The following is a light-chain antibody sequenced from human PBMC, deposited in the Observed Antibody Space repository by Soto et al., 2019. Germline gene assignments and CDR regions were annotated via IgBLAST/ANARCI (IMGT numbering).Light chain of an antibody. CDR1: QSISSD. J-gene: IGKJ1*01. CDR3: QHSDSKPGT. Sequence: DIQMTQSPSSLSASVGDRVSITCRASQSISSDLNWYQKRPGQAPSLIIYAVSTLQSGVQSRITGSGSGTDFNLTISSLQPDDFAIDYFQHSDSKPGTFGQGTMVE. V-gene: IGKV1-39*01. CDR2: AVS.